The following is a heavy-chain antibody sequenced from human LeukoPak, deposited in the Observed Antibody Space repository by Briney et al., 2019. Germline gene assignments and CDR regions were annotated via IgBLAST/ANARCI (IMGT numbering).Heavy chain of an antibody. CDR2: ISSSSSYT. CDR3: ARVRYSSGWPDLY. D-gene: IGHD6-19*01. Sequence: GGSLRLSCAASVFTFSDYYMSWVRQAPGKGLEWVSYISSSSSYTNYADSVKGRFTISRDNAKNSLYLQMNSLRAEDTAVYYCARVRYSSGWPDLYWGQGTLVTVSS. V-gene: IGHV3-11*05. CDR1: VFTFSDYY. J-gene: IGHJ4*02.